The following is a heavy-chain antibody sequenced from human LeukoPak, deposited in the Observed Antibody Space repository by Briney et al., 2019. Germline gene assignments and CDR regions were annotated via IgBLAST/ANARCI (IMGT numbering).Heavy chain of an antibody. D-gene: IGHD3-10*01. Sequence: GGSLRLSCATSGFTFTNTWMNWVRQAPGKGLEWVGRIISETDGGTTDYAAPVKGRFIISRDDLKKTLYLQMNNLKTEDTAVYYCSTDLRMVRGVIMKAYWGQGTLVTVSS. CDR1: GFTFTNTW. J-gene: IGHJ4*02. CDR2: IISETDGGTT. CDR3: STDLRMVRGVIMKAY. V-gene: IGHV3-15*01.